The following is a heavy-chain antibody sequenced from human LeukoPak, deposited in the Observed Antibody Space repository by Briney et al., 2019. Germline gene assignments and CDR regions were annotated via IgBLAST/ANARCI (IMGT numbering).Heavy chain of an antibody. J-gene: IGHJ4*02. V-gene: IGHV3-53*01. Sequence: GGSLRLSCAASGFTVSSKYMSWVRQAPGKGLEWVSVIYSGGSTYYADSVKGRFTISRDNSKNTLYLQMNSLKAEDTAVYYCAKGTQQWLVSPVDYWGQGTLVTVSS. CDR3: AKGTQQWLVSPVDY. CDR2: IYSGGST. D-gene: IGHD6-19*01. CDR1: GFTVSSKY.